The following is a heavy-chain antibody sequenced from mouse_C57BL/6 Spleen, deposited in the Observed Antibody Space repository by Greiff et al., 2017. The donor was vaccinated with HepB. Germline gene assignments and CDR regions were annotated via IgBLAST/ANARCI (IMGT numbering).Heavy chain of an antibody. CDR2: IYPGSGNT. J-gene: IGHJ2*01. D-gene: IGHD1-1*01. V-gene: IGHV1-76*01. CDR1: GYTFTDYY. CDR3: ARASTVVATDFDY. Sequence: VQLQESGAELVRPGASVKLSCKASGYTFTDYYINWVKQRPGQGLEWIARIYPGSGNTYYNEKFKGKATLTAEKSSSTAYMQLSSLTSEDSAVYFCARASTVVATDFDYWGQGTTLTVSS.